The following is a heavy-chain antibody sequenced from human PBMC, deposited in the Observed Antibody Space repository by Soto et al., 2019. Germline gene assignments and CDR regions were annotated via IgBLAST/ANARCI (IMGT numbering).Heavy chain of an antibody. D-gene: IGHD3-10*01. J-gene: IGHJ6*03. CDR1: GYTFTSYY. Sequence: GASVKVSCKASGYTFTSYYMHWVRQAPGQGLEWMGIINPSGGSTSYAQKFQGRVTMTRDTSTSTVYMELSSLRSEDTAVYYCARCYGSGVKNYYYYYMDVWGKGTTVTVSS. CDR2: INPSGGST. V-gene: IGHV1-46*03. CDR3: ARCYGSGVKNYYYYYMDV.